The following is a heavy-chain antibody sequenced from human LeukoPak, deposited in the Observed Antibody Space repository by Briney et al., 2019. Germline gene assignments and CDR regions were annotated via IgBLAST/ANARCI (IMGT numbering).Heavy chain of an antibody. J-gene: IGHJ3*02. D-gene: IGHD6-19*01. V-gene: IGHV1-2*02. CDR1: GYTFTGYY. Sequence: ASVKVSCKASGYTFTGYYIHWVRQAPGQGLEWVGWINPNSGGTNYAQKFQGRVTMTRDTSISTAYMELSRLRSDDTAVYYCAKVMGSGQWLVEREDFDIWGQGTMVTVSS. CDR2: INPNSGGT. CDR3: AKVMGSGQWLVEREDFDI.